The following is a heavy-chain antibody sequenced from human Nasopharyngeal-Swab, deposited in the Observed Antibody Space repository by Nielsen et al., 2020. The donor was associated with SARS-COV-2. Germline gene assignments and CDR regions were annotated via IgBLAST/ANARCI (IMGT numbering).Heavy chain of an antibody. J-gene: IGHJ4*02. Sequence: WVRQAPGQRLEWMGWINAGNGNTKYSQKFQGRVTITRDTSASTAYMELSSLRSEDTAVYYCASGGMGRGFDYWGQGTLVTVSS. D-gene: IGHD3-16*01. CDR2: INAGNGNT. V-gene: IGHV1-3*01. CDR3: ASGGMGRGFDY.